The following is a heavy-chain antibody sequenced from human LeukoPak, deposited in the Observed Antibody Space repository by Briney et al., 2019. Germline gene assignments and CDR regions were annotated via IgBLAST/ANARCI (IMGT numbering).Heavy chain of an antibody. CDR2: IRYSGST. CDR1: GGSISSNTYF. J-gene: IGHJ5*02. CDR3: ATSDTVSTYNWFDP. Sequence: SETLSLTCNVSGGSISSNTYFWGWIRRPPGKGLEWIGSIRYSGSTYYNPSLKSRVTISVDASNNQFSLHLTSLTAADTAVYYCATSDTVSTYNWFDPWGLGTLVTVS. D-gene: IGHD5/OR15-5a*01. V-gene: IGHV4-39*01.